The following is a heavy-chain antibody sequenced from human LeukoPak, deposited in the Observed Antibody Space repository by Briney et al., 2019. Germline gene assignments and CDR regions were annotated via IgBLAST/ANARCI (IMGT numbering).Heavy chain of an antibody. J-gene: IGHJ3*02. CDR1: GYSISSGYY. D-gene: IGHD6-6*01. CDR2: IYHNGNT. CDR3: AREYSSSSRAFDI. Sequence: PSETLSLTCAVSGYSISSGYYWGWIRQPPGKGLEWIGSIYHNGNTYYNPSLKSRVTISVDTSKNQFSLKLSSVTAADTAASYCAREYSSSSRAFDIWGQRTMVTVSS. V-gene: IGHV4-38-2*02.